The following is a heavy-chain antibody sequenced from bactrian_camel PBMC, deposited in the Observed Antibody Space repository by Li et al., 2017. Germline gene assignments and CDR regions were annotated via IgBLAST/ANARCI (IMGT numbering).Heavy chain of an antibody. V-gene: IGHV3S31*01. CDR1: GFTFGGWA. CDR2: IHTGAGVI. D-gene: IGHD6*01. CDR3: ARTLARTVVAGTKAFGF. J-gene: IGHJ6*01. Sequence: DVQLVESGGGLVPPGGSLRLSCAASGFTFGGWAMSWVRQAPGGGLEWLSAIHTGAGVIHTADSVKGRFTISTDNAKNTYLQLNSLKTEDTAMYYCARTLARTVVAGTKAFGFWGQGTQVTVS.